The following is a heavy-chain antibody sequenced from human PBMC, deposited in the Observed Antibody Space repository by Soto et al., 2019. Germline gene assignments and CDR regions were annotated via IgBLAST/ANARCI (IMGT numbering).Heavy chain of an antibody. J-gene: IGHJ4*02. D-gene: IGHD5-12*01. Sequence: WSLRLSCTASVFTFGDFGMNWFRQAPGKGLEWIAFIRNDIYDETTEYAASVKGRFTISRDDSKSMAFLQMDSLQTEDTAVYFCTRGRDGYNPYYFLFWGQGALVTVSS. CDR3: TRGRDGYNPYYFLF. CDR2: IRNDIYDETT. V-gene: IGHV3-49*03. CDR1: VFTFGDFG.